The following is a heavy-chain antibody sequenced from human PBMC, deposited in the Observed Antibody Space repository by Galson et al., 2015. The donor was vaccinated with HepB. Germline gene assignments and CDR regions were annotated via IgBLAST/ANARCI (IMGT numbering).Heavy chain of an antibody. CDR3: AREGVVVRGVAEGMDV. CDR1: GGTFSSYA. V-gene: IGHV1-69*13. D-gene: IGHD3-10*01. CDR2: IIPNFGTA. J-gene: IGHJ6*02. Sequence: SVKVSCKASGGTFSSYAISWVRQAPGQGLEWMGGIIPNFGTANYAQKFQGRVTITADESTSTAYMELSSLRPEDTAVYYCAREGVVVRGVAEGMDVWGQGTTVTVSS.